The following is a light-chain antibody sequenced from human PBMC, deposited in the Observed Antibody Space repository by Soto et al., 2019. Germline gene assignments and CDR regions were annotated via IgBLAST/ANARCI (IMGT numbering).Light chain of an antibody. Sequence: ETVMTQSPATLSVSPGERATLSCRASQSVSNDFLAWYQQKPGQAPRLLIYGASTRATDVPDRFSGSGSGADFTLSISRLEPEDFAVYYCQQYGSSPPRTFGQGTKVDIK. CDR3: QQYGSSPPRT. CDR1: QSVSNDF. V-gene: IGKV3-20*01. CDR2: GAS. J-gene: IGKJ1*01.